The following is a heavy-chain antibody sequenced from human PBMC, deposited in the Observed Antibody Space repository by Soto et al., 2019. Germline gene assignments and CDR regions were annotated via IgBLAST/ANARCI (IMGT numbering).Heavy chain of an antibody. V-gene: IGHV3-15*01. CDR1: GFTFSNAW. J-gene: IGHJ6*02. D-gene: IGHD3-10*02. CDR2: IKSKTDGGTT. Sequence: EVQLVESGGGLVKPGGSLRLSCAASGFTFSNAWMSWVRQAPGKGLEWVGRIKSKTDGGTTDYAAPVKGRFTISRDDSKNTLYLQMNSLKTEDTAVYYCTTAGRDVPWTDGFGMDVWGQGTSVTVAS. CDR3: TTAGRDVPWTDGFGMDV.